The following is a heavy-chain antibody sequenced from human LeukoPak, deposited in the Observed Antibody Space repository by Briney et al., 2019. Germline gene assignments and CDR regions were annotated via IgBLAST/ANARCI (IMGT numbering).Heavy chain of an antibody. D-gene: IGHD2-15*01. J-gene: IGHJ4*01. V-gene: IGHV3-33*08. CDR1: GLTFSDYA. CDR3: ARAGGGKYFDY. CDR2: IWYDGSNK. Sequence: GGSLRLSCAASGLTFSDYAMHRVRQAPGKGLEWVAVIWYDGSNKYYADSVKGRFTISRDNSKNTLYLQMNSLRAEDTAVYYCARAGGGKYFDYWGHGTLVTVSS.